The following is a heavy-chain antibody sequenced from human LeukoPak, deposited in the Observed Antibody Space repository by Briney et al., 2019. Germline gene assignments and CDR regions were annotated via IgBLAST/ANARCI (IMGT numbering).Heavy chain of an antibody. Sequence: SETLSLTCAVYGGSFSGYYWSWIRQPPGKGLEWIGEINHSGSTNYNPSLKSRVTMSVDTSKNQFSLKLSSVTAADTAVYFCTRHIAYRASPDSWGQGTLVTVSS. CDR2: INHSGST. J-gene: IGHJ5*02. D-gene: IGHD3-16*01. CDR3: TRHIAYRASPDS. V-gene: IGHV4-34*01. CDR1: GGSFSGYY.